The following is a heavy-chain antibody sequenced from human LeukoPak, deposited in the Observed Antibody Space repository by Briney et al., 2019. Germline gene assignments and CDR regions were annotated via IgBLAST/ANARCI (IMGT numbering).Heavy chain of an antibody. V-gene: IGHV1-8*01. Sequence: GASEKVSCKASGYTFTSYDINWVRQATGQGLEWMGWMNPNSGNTGYAQKFQGRVTMTRNTSISTAYMELSSLRSEDTAVYYCARGSRVSTIFRTYWGQGTLVTVSS. CDR2: MNPNSGNT. CDR3: ARGSRVSTIFRTY. CDR1: GYTFTSYD. D-gene: IGHD3-9*01. J-gene: IGHJ4*02.